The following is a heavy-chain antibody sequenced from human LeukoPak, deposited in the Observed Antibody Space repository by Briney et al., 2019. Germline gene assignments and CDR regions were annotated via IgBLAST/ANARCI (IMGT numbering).Heavy chain of an antibody. J-gene: IGHJ4*02. Sequence: GGSLRLSCAASGFTFSGSAMHWVRQASGKGLERVGRIRSKANSYATAYAASVKGRFTISRDDSKNTAYLQMNSLKTEDTAMYYCTRRWTSSGWYLVNWGQGTLVTVSS. V-gene: IGHV3-73*01. CDR2: IRSKANSYAT. D-gene: IGHD6-19*01. CDR1: GFTFSGSA. CDR3: TRRWTSSGWYLVN.